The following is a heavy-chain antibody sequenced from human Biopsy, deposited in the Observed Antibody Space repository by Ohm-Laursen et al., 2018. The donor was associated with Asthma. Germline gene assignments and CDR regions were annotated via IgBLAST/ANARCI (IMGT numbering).Heavy chain of an antibody. CDR1: GFPFSNYV. D-gene: IGHD2-8*02. CDR2: ISSSGGTI. V-gene: IGHV3-11*01. CDR3: ASECTVATCPLAY. J-gene: IGHJ4*02. Sequence: GSLRLSCSASGFPFSNYVMSWVRQAPGKGLEWVSYISSSGGTIYYADSVKGRFTISRDNAQNSLFLQMTSLGAEDTAVYYCASECTVATCPLAYWGQGALVTVSS.